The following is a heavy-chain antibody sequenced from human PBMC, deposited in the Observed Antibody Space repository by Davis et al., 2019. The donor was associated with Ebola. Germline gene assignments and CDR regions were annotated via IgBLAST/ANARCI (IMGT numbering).Heavy chain of an antibody. D-gene: IGHD2-2*02. V-gene: IGHV5-10-1*01. CDR2: IDPSDSYT. Sequence: GESLKISCKGSGYSFTSYWISWVRQMPGKGLEWMGRIDPSDSYTNYSPSFQGHVTISADKSISTAYLQWSSLKASDTAMYYCARQYCSTTTCYTGFGNYWGQGTLVTVSS. J-gene: IGHJ4*02. CDR1: GYSFTSYW. CDR3: ARQYCSTTTCYTGFGNY.